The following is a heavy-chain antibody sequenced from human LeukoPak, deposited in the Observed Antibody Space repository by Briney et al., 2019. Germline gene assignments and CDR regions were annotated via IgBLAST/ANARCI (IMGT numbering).Heavy chain of an antibody. Sequence: RASVKVSCKVSGYTLTELSMHWVRQAPGKGLEWMGGFDPEDGETIYAQKFQGRVTMTEDTSTDTAYMELSSLRSEDTAVYYGATDRPYSYGYGLDYWGQGTLVTVSS. CDR3: ATDRPYSYGYGLDY. D-gene: IGHD5-18*01. V-gene: IGHV1-24*01. CDR1: GYTLTELS. CDR2: FDPEDGET. J-gene: IGHJ4*02.